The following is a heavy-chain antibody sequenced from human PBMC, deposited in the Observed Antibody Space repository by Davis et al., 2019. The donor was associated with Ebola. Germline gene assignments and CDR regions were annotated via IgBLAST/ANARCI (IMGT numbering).Heavy chain of an antibody. CDR1: GYTFTSYD. J-gene: IGHJ4*02. CDR2: MNPNSGNT. D-gene: IGHD2-2*01. V-gene: IGHV1-8*01. Sequence: AASVKVSCKASGYTFTSYDINWVRQATGQGLKWMGWMNPNSGNTGYAQKFQGRVTMTRNTSISTAYMELSRLRSDDTAVYYCARDHCSSTSCPGDFDYWGQGTLVTVSS. CDR3: ARDHCSSTSCPGDFDY.